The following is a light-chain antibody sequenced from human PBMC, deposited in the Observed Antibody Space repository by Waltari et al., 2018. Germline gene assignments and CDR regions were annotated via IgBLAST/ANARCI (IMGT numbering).Light chain of an antibody. CDR3: HQYYSSPRT. CDR2: WAF. CDR1: QSVLFRSDSKNY. J-gene: IGKJ4*01. V-gene: IGKV4-1*01. Sequence: DIVMTQSPDSLAVSLGERATINCKSNQSVLFRSDSKNYLAWYQQKPGQPPKLLIYWAFSRRSGVPDRFSGSGSGTDFTLTISSLQAEDVAVYYCHQYYSSPRTFGGGTKVEIK.